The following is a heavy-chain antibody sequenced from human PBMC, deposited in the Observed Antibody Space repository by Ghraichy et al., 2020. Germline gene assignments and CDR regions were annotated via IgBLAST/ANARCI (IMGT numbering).Heavy chain of an antibody. J-gene: IGHJ3*02. CDR2: MYDSGST. V-gene: IGHV4-59*01. CDR1: GGSISSYY. D-gene: IGHD3-16*02. Sequence: SETLSLTCTVSGGSISSYYWSWIRQPPGKGLEWIGYMYDSGSTKYNPSLKSRVTISVDTSKKQFSLKLGSVTAADTAVYYCARGSLVWGSYRYHAFDIWGQGTMVTVSS. CDR3: ARGSLVWGSYRYHAFDI.